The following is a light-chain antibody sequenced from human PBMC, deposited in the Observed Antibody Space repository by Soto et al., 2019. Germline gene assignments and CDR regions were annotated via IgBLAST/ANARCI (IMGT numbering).Light chain of an antibody. Sequence: QSVLTQPPSASGSPGQSVTISCTGTSNDVGGYNYVSWYQHHPGKAPSLIMYEVMKRPSGVPNRFSGSKSGNTASLTVSGLQAEDEAQDYCISLAGSNTWVFGGGAKVIVL. CDR2: EVM. V-gene: IGLV2-8*01. CDR3: ISLAGSNTWV. CDR1: SNDVGGYNY. J-gene: IGLJ3*02.